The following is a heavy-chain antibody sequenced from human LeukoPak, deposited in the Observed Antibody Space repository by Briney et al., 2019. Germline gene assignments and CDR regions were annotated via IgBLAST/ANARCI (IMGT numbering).Heavy chain of an antibody. CDR3: ARKIVWFGESGLDY. CDR1: GGSISSSSYY. J-gene: IGHJ4*02. D-gene: IGHD3-10*01. CDR2: IYYSGST. V-gene: IGHV4-39*01. Sequence: SETLSLTCTVSGGSISSSSYYWGWIRQPPGKGLEWIGSIYYSGSTYYNPSLKSRVTISVDTSKNQFSLKLSSVTAADTAVYYCARKIVWFGESGLDYWGQGTLVTVSS.